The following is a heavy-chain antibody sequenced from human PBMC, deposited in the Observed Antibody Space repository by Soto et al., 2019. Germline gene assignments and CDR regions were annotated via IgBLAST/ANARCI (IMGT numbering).Heavy chain of an antibody. Sequence: GGSLRLSCAASGFSFSSFAMNWVRQAPGRGLEWVSYISDDGASIYYADSLKGRFTISRDNAKNSLSLQMNNLRAEDTAVYYCARENSVQAWLHHFDHWGLGTLVTVSS. D-gene: IGHD5-18*01. CDR3: ARENSVQAWLHHFDH. CDR2: ISDDGASI. J-gene: IGHJ4*02. V-gene: IGHV3-48*03. CDR1: GFSFSSFA.